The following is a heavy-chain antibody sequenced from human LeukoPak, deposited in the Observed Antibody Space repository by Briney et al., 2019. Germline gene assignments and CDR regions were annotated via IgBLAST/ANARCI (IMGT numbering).Heavy chain of an antibody. V-gene: IGHV3-30-3*01. J-gene: IGHJ4*02. Sequence: GGSLRLSCAASGFTFSSYAMHWVRQAPGKGLEWVAVISYDGSNKYYADSVKGRFTISRDNSKNTLYLQMNSLRAEDTAVYYCARDMDYWGQGTLVTVSS. CDR2: ISYDGSNK. CDR3: ARDMDY. CDR1: GFTFSSYA.